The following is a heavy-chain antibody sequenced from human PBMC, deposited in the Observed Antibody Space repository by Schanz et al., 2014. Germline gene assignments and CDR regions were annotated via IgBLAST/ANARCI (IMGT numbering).Heavy chain of an antibody. CDR3: ARDYGPGRGYQLLPFDY. Sequence: EVQVVESGGGLVQPGGSLRLSCAASGFAFSAYSMNWVRQAPGKGLEWVSSISSSGSYIYFPDSVKGRFTISRDNAKNSLYLQMNSLRAEDTAVYYCARDYGPGRGYQLLPFDYWGQGTLVTVSS. CDR1: GFAFSAYS. D-gene: IGHD2-2*01. V-gene: IGHV3-21*01. J-gene: IGHJ4*02. CDR2: ISSSGSYI.